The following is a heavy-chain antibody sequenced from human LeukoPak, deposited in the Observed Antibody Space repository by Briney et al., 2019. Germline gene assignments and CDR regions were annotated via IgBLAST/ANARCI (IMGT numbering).Heavy chain of an antibody. Sequence: ASVKVSCKASGYTFTSYGITWVRQAPGQGLEWMGWINPYNGNTNFAQKLQGRVTMTTDTSTSTVYMELRSLRSDDTAVYYCARLPDPYSSSWIDYWSQGTLVTVFS. V-gene: IGHV1-18*01. J-gene: IGHJ4*02. CDR2: INPYNGNT. CDR1: GYTFTSYG. CDR3: ARLPDPYSSSWIDY. D-gene: IGHD6-13*01.